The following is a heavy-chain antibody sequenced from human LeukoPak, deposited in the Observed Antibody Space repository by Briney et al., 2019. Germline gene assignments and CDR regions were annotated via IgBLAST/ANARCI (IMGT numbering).Heavy chain of an antibody. V-gene: IGHV3-64*01. J-gene: IGHJ4*02. D-gene: IGHD3-22*01. Sequence: PGGSLRFSCAASGFTFSSYPMHWVRQAPGKGLEYVSAISSDGGGTYYANSVKGRFTISRDNSKNTLYLQMGSLRAEDMAVYYCARADYDSSAYYADYWGQGTLVTVSS. CDR2: ISSDGGGT. CDR1: GFTFSSYP. CDR3: ARADYDSSAYYADY.